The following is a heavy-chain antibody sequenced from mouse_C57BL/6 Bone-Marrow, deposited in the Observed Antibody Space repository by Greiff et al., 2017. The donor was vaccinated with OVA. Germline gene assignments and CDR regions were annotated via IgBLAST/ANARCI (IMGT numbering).Heavy chain of an antibody. CDR1: GYTFTSYW. CDR3: ARGYYDYDEGSWFAY. V-gene: IGHV1-59*01. J-gene: IGHJ3*01. D-gene: IGHD2-4*01. CDR2: IDPSDSYT. Sequence: QVQLKPSGAELVRPGTSVQLSCKASGYTFTSYWMHLLKPRPVQGLALIGVIDPSDSYTNYNQKFKGKATLTVDTSSSTAYMQLSSLTSEDSAVYYCARGYYDYDEGSWFAYWGQGTLVTVSA.